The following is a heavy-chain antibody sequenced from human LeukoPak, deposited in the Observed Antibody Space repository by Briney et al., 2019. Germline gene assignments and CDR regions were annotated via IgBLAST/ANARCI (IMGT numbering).Heavy chain of an antibody. CDR1: GASISDYY. CDR3: ARLGSYHDF. CDR2: IHTSGES. D-gene: IGHD1-26*01. J-gene: IGHJ4*02. Sequence: SETLSLSCTVSGASISDYYWSWIRQTPEKGLEWMGHIHTSGESRYYPSLESRLTMSIDTSRNQLSLKLTSVTAADTAVYFYARLGSYHDFWGQGALVTVSS. V-gene: IGHV4-4*09.